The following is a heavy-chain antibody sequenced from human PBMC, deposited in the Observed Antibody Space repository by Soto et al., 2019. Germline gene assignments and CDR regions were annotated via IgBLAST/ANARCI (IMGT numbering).Heavy chain of an antibody. Sequence: QVQLQESGPGLVKPSDTLSLTCAVSGYSISSSNWWGWIRQPPGKGLEWIGYIYYSGTTYYNPSLKSRVTMSVDTSKIQFSLKLTSVTAVATAVYYCARREIQGPIDYWGQGTLVTVSS. CDR3: ARREIQGPIDY. J-gene: IGHJ4*02. V-gene: IGHV4-28*01. CDR2: IYYSGTT. CDR1: GYSISSSNW. D-gene: IGHD1-26*01.